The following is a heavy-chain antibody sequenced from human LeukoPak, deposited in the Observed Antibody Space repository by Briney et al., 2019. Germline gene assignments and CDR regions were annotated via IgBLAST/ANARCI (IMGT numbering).Heavy chain of an antibody. V-gene: IGHV5-51*01. Sequence: GESLKISCKGSGYSFTSYWIGWVRQMPGKGLEWMGIIYPGDSDTRYSPSFQGQVTISADKSISTAYLQWSSPKASETAMYYCARPRNTVVTRVDYWGQGTLVTVSS. CDR1: GYSFTSYW. J-gene: IGHJ4*02. CDR3: ARPRNTVVTRVDY. D-gene: IGHD4-23*01. CDR2: IYPGDSDT.